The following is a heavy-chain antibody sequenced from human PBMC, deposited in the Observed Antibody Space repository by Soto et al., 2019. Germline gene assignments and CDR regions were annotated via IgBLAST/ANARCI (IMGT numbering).Heavy chain of an antibody. CDR2: ISSDGNNK. D-gene: IGHD1-26*01. CDR1: GFTVSAYT. V-gene: IGHV3-30-3*01. CDR3: ARWEQPLFDY. Sequence: QVQLVESGGGVVQPGRSLRLSCAASGFTVSAYTMHWVRQAPGKGLEWVAVISSDGNNKYYTDSVKGRFTISRDTSTNTAYRQMNRLRCEDTAVYFCARWEQPLFDYWGQGTLVTFSS. J-gene: IGHJ4*02.